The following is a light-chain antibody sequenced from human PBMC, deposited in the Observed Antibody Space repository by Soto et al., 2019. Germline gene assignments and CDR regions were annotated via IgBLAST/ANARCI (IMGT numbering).Light chain of an antibody. J-gene: IGKJ1*01. CDR2: GAS. Sequence: EIVMTQSPATLPVSPGESVTLSCRASLTMNNNIAWYQHKPGQAPRLLIFGASSRATGVPGRFSGSGFGTEFTLSISSLQSEDFAVYYCQQYNERPPWTVGQGTTVEMK. V-gene: IGKV3-15*01. CDR3: QQYNERPPWT. CDR1: LTMNNN.